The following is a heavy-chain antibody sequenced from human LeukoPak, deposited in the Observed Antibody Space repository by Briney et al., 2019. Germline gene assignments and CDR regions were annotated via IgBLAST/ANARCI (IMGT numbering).Heavy chain of an antibody. CDR2: IYTSGST. Sequence: PSETLSLTCTVSSGSISSGSYYWSWIRQPAGKGLEWIGRIYTSGSTNYNPSLKSRVTISVDTSKNQFSLKLSSVTAADTAVYYCAREVRVVVVPAATKKGDAFDIWGQGTMVTVSS. CDR1: SGSISSGSYY. V-gene: IGHV4-61*02. CDR3: AREVRVVVVPAATKKGDAFDI. J-gene: IGHJ3*02. D-gene: IGHD2-2*01.